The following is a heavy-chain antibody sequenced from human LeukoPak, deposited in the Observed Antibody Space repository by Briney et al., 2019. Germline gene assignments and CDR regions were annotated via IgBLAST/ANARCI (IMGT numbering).Heavy chain of an antibody. Sequence: ASVKVSCKASGYTFTSYDINWVRQATGQGLEWMGWMNPNSGNTGYAQKFQGRVTMTRNTSISTAYMELSSLRSEDTAVYYCAREYPYANCSSTSCYYYYYYMDVWGKGTTVTVSS. CDR2: MNPNSGNT. J-gene: IGHJ6*03. D-gene: IGHD2-2*01. CDR3: AREYPYANCSSTSCYYYYYYMDV. V-gene: IGHV1-8*01. CDR1: GYTFTSYD.